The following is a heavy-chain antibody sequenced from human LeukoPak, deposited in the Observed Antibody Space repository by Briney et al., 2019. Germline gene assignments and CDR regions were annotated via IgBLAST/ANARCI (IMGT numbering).Heavy chain of an antibody. CDR3: ANGVRGVINWFDP. CDR1: GFTFRSYA. CDR2: ISGSGGST. J-gene: IGHJ5*02. V-gene: IGHV3-23*01. D-gene: IGHD3-10*01. Sequence: QSGGSLRLSCAASGFTFRSYALSWVRQAPGKGLDWVSAISGSGGSTYYADSVKGRFTISRDNSKNTLYLQMNSLRAEDTAVYYCANGVRGVINWFDPWGQGTLVTVSS.